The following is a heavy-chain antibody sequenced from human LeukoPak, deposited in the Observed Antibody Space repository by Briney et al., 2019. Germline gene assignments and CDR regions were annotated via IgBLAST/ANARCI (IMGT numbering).Heavy chain of an antibody. CDR1: GFSFGNYW. CDR2: INEDGSEK. V-gene: IGHV3-7*01. D-gene: IGHD1-14*01. CDR3: ARGGVRRGYYDY. Sequence: GGSLRLSCAASGFSFGNYWMKWVRQDPVKGLEWVANINEDGSEKYYVDSVSGRFTISRDNAKNSLYLQMNSLRTEDTAVYYCARGGVRRGYYDYWGQGTLVTVSS. J-gene: IGHJ4*02.